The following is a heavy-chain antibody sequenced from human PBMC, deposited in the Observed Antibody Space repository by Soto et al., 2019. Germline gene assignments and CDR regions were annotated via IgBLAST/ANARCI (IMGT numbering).Heavy chain of an antibody. D-gene: IGHD2-21*02. J-gene: IGHJ6*01. CDR2: ISHSGST. CDR1: GGSISSGGHS. Sequence: SETLSPTCAVSGGSISSGGHSWSWIRQPPGKGLEWIGYISHSGSTYYNPSLKSRVTISVDTSKNQFSLKLNSVTAADTAVYYCARDLWGYCGTDCYPLDVWGQGTTVTVSS. CDR3: ARDLWGYCGTDCYPLDV. V-gene: IGHV4-30-2*01.